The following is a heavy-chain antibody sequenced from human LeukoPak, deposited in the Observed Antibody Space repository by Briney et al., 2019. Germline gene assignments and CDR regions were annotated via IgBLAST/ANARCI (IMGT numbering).Heavy chain of an antibody. CDR3: VREARGYHYTYFDY. CDR1: GFTLGSHD. Sequence: GGSLRLSCAASGFTLGSHDMHWVRQIPGQGLEWVAAVSSGFHAFFADSVQGRFTVSREDARNSLYLQMNSLRAGDTAVYYCVREARGYHYTYFDYWGQGTLVTVSS. V-gene: IGHV3-13*01. D-gene: IGHD5-18*01. J-gene: IGHJ4*02. CDR2: VSSGFHA.